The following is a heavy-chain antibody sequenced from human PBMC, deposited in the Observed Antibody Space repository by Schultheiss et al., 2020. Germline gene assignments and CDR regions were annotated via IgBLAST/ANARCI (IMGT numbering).Heavy chain of an antibody. D-gene: IGHD6-13*01. CDR3: ASSSIYYYYGMDV. Sequence: SETLSLTCTVSGGSISSGGYYWSWIRQHPGKGLEWIGYIYYSGSTYYNPSLKSRVTISVDTSKNQFSLKLSSVTAADTAVYYCASSSIYYYYGMDVWGQGTTVNVSS. CDR2: IYYSGST. J-gene: IGHJ6*02. CDR1: GGSISSGGYY. V-gene: IGHV4-31*03.